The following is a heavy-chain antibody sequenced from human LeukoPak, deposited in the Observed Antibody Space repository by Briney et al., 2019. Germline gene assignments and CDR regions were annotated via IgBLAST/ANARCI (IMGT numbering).Heavy chain of an antibody. CDR2: ICPGDPDT. CDR3: ARQDGRALYYFDY. CDR1: GYSFTSYW. Sequence: GESLKISCKGSGYSFTSYWIGWVRQMPGNGLEWMGLICPGDPDTRYSPSFQGQVTISADKSISTAYLQWSSLKASDTAMYYCARQDGRALYYFDYWGQGALVTVSS. J-gene: IGHJ4*02. V-gene: IGHV5-51*01. D-gene: IGHD5-24*01.